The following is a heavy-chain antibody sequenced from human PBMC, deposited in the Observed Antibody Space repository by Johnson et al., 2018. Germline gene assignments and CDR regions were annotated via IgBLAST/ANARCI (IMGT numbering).Heavy chain of an antibody. CDR3: AGIIGYSGSHQDFGGAFEI. J-gene: IGHJ3*02. D-gene: IGHD1-26*01. CDR2: IGIAGGT. Sequence: VRLGEAGGALVQPGGSLGLSCATSGFTFSTYDMHWVRQVTGKSLEWVSGIGIAGGTHYQDSVKGRFTISRENAKNSLHLQMNSLRAGDTAVYYCAGIIGYSGSHQDFGGAFEIWGQGTMVTVSS. V-gene: IGHV3-13*01. CDR1: GFTFSTYD.